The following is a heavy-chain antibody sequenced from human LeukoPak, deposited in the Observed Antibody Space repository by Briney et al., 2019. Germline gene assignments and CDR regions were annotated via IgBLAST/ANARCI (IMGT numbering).Heavy chain of an antibody. CDR2: MNPNSGNT. CDR3: AKGMKAHILTGYRPTEYFQH. Sequence: ASVKVSCKASGYTFTSYDINWVRQATGQGLEWMGWMNPNSGNTGYAQKFQGRVTMTRNTSISTAYMELSSLRSEDTAVYYCAKGMKAHILTGYRPTEYFQHWGQGTLVTVSS. V-gene: IGHV1-8*01. CDR1: GYTFTSYD. D-gene: IGHD3-9*01. J-gene: IGHJ1*01.